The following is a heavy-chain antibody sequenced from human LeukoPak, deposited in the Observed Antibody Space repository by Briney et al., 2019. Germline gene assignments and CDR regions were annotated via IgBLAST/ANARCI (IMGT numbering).Heavy chain of an antibody. CDR3: ARGLATRPFPYAFDI. D-gene: IGHD5-12*01. CDR1: GGTFSSYA. V-gene: IGHV1-69*04. Sequence: AASVKVSCKASGGTFSSYAISWVRQAPGQGLEGMGRIIPIFGIANYAQKFQGRVTITADKSTSTAYMELSSLRSEDTAVYYCARGLATRPFPYAFDIWGQGTMVTVSS. J-gene: IGHJ3*02. CDR2: IIPIFGIA.